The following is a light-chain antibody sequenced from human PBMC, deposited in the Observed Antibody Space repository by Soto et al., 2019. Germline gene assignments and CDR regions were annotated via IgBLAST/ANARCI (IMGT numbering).Light chain of an antibody. J-gene: IGKJ4*01. CDR2: AAS. CDR1: QDISNY. CDR3: QQADIFPLT. V-gene: IGKV1-12*01. Sequence: DIQMTQSPSSVSASVGDRVVITCRASQDISNYLAWYQQKPGDAPELLIYAASRLKRGVPSRFSGSGSGTDFTLIIDSFQPEDFATYYCQQADIFPLTFGGGTKVEI.